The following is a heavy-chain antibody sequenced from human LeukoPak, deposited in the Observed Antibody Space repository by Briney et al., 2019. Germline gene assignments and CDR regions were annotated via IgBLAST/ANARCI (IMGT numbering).Heavy chain of an antibody. V-gene: IGHV1-2*02. CDR2: INPNSGGT. CDR3: ARDGSSSFDP. J-gene: IGHJ5*02. Sequence: ASVKVSCKASGYTFSGSSTFWVRQDPGQGLEWMGWINPNSGGTNYAQKFQGRVTMTRDTSISTAYMELSRLRSDDTAVYYCARDGSSSFDPWGQGTLVTVSS. D-gene: IGHD3-10*01. CDR1: GYTFSGSS.